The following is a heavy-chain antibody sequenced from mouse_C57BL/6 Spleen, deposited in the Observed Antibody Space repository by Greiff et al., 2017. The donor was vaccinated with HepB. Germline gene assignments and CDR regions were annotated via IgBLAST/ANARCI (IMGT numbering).Heavy chain of an antibody. D-gene: IGHD3-2*02. Sequence: VQLQQSGAELVMPGASVKLSCKASGYTFTSYWMHWVKQRPGQGLEWIGEIDPSDSYTNYNQKFKGKSTLTVDKSSSTAYMQLSSLTSEDSAVYYCARSGSSGYDWGQGTTLTVSS. CDR2: IDPSDSYT. J-gene: IGHJ2*01. V-gene: IGHV1-69*01. CDR3: ARSGSSGYD. CDR1: GYTFTSYW.